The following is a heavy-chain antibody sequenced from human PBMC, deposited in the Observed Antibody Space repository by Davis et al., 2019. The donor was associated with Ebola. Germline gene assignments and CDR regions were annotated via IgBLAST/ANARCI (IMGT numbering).Heavy chain of an antibody. V-gene: IGHV3-53*01. CDR3: SVGATRDGMDV. CDR1: GFTVSSNY. J-gene: IGHJ6*04. CDR2: IYSGGRT. D-gene: IGHD1-26*01. Sequence: GESLKISCAASGFTVSSNYMTWARQAPGKGLEWVSVIYSGGRTYYADSLKGRFTISRDNSKNTLYLQMNNLRAEDTAVYYCSVGATRDGMDVWGKGTTVTVSS.